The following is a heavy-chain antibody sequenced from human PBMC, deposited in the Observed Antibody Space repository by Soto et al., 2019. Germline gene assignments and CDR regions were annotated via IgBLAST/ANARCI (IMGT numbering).Heavy chain of an antibody. Sequence: GGSLRLSCAGSGFTVGSHYLTWVRQAPGRGLEWVTFIHPSGDTFYADSVKGRFAISRDTSKNTLSLQMNSLRVEDTAVYYCTSGLDDAKIHHWGQGTLVTVSS. CDR1: GFTVGSHY. CDR2: IHPSGDT. CDR3: TSGLDDAKIHH. J-gene: IGHJ1*01. D-gene: IGHD1-1*01. V-gene: IGHV3-66*01.